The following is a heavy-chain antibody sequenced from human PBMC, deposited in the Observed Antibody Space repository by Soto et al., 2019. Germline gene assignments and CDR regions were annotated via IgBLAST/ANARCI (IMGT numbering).Heavy chain of an antibody. V-gene: IGHV3-30*02. CDR3: TIVRVADSALDH. D-gene: IGHD3-10*02. CDR2: MSYDGSDT. CDR1: GFIFSNNG. Sequence: GGSLRLSCVGSGFIFSNNGMHWVRQTPGKGREWVAFMSYDGSDTFYADSVKGRFTISRDNSKNTLFLHMSNLSAEDTAMYYCTIVRVADSALDHWGQGTLVTVSS. J-gene: IGHJ4*02.